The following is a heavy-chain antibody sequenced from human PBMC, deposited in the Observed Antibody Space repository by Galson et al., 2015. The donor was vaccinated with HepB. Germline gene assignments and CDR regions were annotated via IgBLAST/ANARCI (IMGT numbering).Heavy chain of an antibody. CDR1: GYTLTELS. J-gene: IGHJ5*01. Sequence: SVKVSCKVSGYTLTELSMHWVRQAPGKGLEWMGGFDPEDGETLYAQKLQGRVTLTTDTSTSTAYMELRSLRSDDTAVYYCARGEEGYAFDSWGQGTLVTVSS. D-gene: IGHD2-8*01. CDR2: FDPEDGET. V-gene: IGHV1-24*01. CDR3: ARGEEGYAFDS.